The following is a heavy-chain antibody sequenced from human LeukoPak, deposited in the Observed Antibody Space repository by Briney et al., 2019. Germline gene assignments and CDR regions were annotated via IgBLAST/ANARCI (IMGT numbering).Heavy chain of an antibody. J-gene: IGHJ3*02. Sequence: ASVKVSCKASGYTFTSYGISWVRQAPGQGLEWMGWISAYNGNTNYAQKLQGRVTMTTDTSTSTAYMELRSLRSDDTAVYYCAATFYDSSGYYYVSAFDIWGQGTMVTVSS. CDR2: ISAYNGNT. V-gene: IGHV1-18*01. CDR1: GYTFTSYG. CDR3: AATFYDSSGYYYVSAFDI. D-gene: IGHD3-22*01.